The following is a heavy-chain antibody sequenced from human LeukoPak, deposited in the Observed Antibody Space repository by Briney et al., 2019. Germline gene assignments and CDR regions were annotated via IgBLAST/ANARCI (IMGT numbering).Heavy chain of an antibody. CDR1: GYTFSSDG. J-gene: IGHJ4*02. CDR3: ARDSPDGSGTYYNDSPDY. Sequence: ASVKVSCKASGYTFSSDGISWVRLAPGQGLEWMGWISAYNGNTNYRQKLKGTDTLTKNTSTSTAHMDLRSLRSDDTAIYYCARDSPDGSGTYYNDSPDYWGQGTLVTVSS. D-gene: IGHD3-10*01. V-gene: IGHV1-18*01. CDR2: ISAYNGNT.